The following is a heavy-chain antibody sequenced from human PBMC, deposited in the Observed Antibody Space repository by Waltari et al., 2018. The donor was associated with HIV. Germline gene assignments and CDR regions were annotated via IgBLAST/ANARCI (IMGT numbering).Heavy chain of an antibody. Sequence: EVQLLESGGGLVQPGGSLRLSCAASGFTFSSYAMSWVRQAPGKGLEWVSAIGGGGGSTYYADSVKGRFTISRDNSKNTLYLQMNSLRAEDTAVYYCAKASYKLMVRGVISWGQGTLVTVSS. V-gene: IGHV3-23*01. CDR1: GFTFSSYA. CDR3: AKASYKLMVRGVIS. D-gene: IGHD3-10*01. CDR2: IGGGGGST. J-gene: IGHJ4*02.